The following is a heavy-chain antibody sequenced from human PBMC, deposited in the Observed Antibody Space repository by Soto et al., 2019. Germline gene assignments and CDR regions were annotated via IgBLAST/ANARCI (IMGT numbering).Heavy chain of an antibody. V-gene: IGHV2-5*02. CDR3: ASSTGYRIFDC. CDR1: GFSLGTPGVG. CDR2: IFWDDDK. D-gene: IGHD3-9*01. J-gene: IGHJ4*02. Sequence: QITLKESGPTLVKPTQTLTLTCTFSGFSLGTPGVGVGWVRQPPGKALEWLALIFWDDDKRYSPSLKSRLTITKDTSKTQVVLTMTNMDPVDTATYYCASSTGYRIFDCWGQGTLVAVSS.